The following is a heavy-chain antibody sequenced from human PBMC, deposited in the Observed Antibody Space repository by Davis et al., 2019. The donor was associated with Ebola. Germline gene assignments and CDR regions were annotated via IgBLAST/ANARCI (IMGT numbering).Heavy chain of an antibody. Sequence: SETLSLTCAVYGGSFSGYYWSWIRQPPGKGLEWIGEINHSGSTNYNPSLKNRVTISVDTSKNQFSLKLSSVTAADTAVYYCARGDPGYSSSWYRGADYWGQGTLVTVSS. V-gene: IGHV4-34*01. D-gene: IGHD6-13*01. CDR2: INHSGST. CDR1: GGSFSGYY. CDR3: ARGDPGYSSSWYRGADY. J-gene: IGHJ4*02.